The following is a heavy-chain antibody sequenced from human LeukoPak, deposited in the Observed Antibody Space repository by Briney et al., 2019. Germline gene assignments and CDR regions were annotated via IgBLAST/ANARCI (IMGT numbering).Heavy chain of an antibody. CDR1: GFTFSSYS. J-gene: IGHJ3*02. Sequence: GGSLRLSCAASGFTFSSYSMNWVRQAPGKGLEWVSSISSSSSYIYYADSVKGRFTISRDNAKNSLYLQMNSLRAEDTAVYYCARVRFLGPNAFDIWGQGTMVTVSS. CDR2: ISSSSSYI. D-gene: IGHD3-3*01. CDR3: ARVRFLGPNAFDI. V-gene: IGHV3-21*01.